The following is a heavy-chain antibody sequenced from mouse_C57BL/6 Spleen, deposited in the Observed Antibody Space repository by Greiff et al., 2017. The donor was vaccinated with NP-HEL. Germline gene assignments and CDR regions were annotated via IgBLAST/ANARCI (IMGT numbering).Heavy chain of an antibody. CDR3: ARVLYYGNAMDY. CDR2: INYDGSST. V-gene: IGHV5-16*01. Sequence: LQQSEGGLVQPGSSMKLSCTASGFTFSDYYMAWVRQVPEKGLEWVANINYDGSSTYYLDSLKSRFIISRDNAKNILYLQMSSLKSEDTATYYCARVLYYGNAMDYWGQGTSVTVSS. CDR1: GFTFSDYY. J-gene: IGHJ4*01. D-gene: IGHD2-1*01.